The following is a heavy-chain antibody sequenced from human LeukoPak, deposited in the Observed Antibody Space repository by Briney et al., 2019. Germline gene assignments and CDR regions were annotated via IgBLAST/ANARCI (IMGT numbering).Heavy chain of an antibody. D-gene: IGHD6-13*01. CDR1: GFTFSSYG. J-gene: IGHJ4*02. CDR2: ISYDGSNK. CDR3: AKDGRWEQQLPTGTSFDY. V-gene: IGHV3-30*18. Sequence: GGSLRLSCAASGFTFSSYGMHWVRQAPGKGLEWVAVISYDGSNKYYADSVKGRFTISRDNSKNTLYLQMNSLRVEDTAVYYCAKDGRWEQQLPTGTSFDYWGQGTLVTVSS.